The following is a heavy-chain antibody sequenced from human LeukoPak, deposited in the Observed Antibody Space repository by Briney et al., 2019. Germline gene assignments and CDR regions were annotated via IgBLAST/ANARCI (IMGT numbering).Heavy chain of an antibody. CDR3: ARELTATTYFDY. J-gene: IGHJ4*02. CDR2: IYTSGST. CDR1: GGSISSGSYY. V-gene: IGHV4-61*02. Sequence: SQTLSLTCTVSGGSISSGSYYWSWIRQPAGKGLEWIGRIYTSGSTNYNPSLKSRVTISVDTPKNQLSLKLSSVTAADTAVYYCARELTATTYFDYWGQGTLVTVSS. D-gene: IGHD4-17*01.